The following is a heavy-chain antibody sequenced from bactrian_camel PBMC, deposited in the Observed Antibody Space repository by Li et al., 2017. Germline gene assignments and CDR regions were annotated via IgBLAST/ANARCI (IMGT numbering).Heavy chain of an antibody. CDR1: GITLNSQY. D-gene: IGHD2*01. CDR3: AADYHALPRDCRSGNWQYDYTI. Sequence: HVQLVESGGALVQPGGSLRLSCTASGITLNSQYMRWVRQAPGKGLEWVASIYSYGTSTYYTDSVKGRSTISQDNAKKTVYLQMNSLKPEDTGMYYCAADYHALPRDCRSGNWQYDYTIWGQGTQVTVS. V-gene: IGHV3-2*01. J-gene: IGHJ4*01. CDR2: IYSYGTST.